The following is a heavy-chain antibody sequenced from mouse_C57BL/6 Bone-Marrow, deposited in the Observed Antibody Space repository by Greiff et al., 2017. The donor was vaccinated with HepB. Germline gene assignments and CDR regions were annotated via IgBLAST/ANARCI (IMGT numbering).Heavy chain of an antibody. CDR2: ISSGSSTI. Sequence: EVKLVESGGGLVKPGGSLKLSCAASGFTFSDYGMHWVRQAPEKGLEWVAYISSGSSTIYYADTVKGRFTISRDNAKNTLFLQMTSLRSEDTAMYYCARLTGTGYYAMDYWGQGTSVTVSS. V-gene: IGHV5-17*01. CDR3: ARLTGTGYYAMDY. D-gene: IGHD4-1*01. J-gene: IGHJ4*01. CDR1: GFTFSDYG.